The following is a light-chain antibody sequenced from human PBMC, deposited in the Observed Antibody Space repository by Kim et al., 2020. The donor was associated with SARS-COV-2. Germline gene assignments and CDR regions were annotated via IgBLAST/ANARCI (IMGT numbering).Light chain of an antibody. CDR2: YDS. CDR3: QVWDSSSDHRV. CDR1: NIGSKS. Sequence: SYELTQPPSVSVAPGKTARITCGGNNIGSKSVHWYQQKPGQAPVLVIYYDSDRPSGIPERFSGSNSGNTATLTISRVEAGDEADYYCQVWDSSSDHRVFSRGNQVTVL. V-gene: IGLV3-21*04. J-gene: IGLJ3*02.